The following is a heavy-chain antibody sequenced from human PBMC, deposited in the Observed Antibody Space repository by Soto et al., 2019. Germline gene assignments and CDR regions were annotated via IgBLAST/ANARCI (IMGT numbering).Heavy chain of an antibody. Sequence: GGSLRLSCAASGFTFSSYAMSWVRQAPGKGLEWVSAISGSGGSTYYADSVKGRFTISRDNSKNTLYLQMNSLRAEDTAVYYCAKDNYYYDSSGYYFLAWELANFDYWGQGTLVTVSS. CDR2: ISGSGGST. CDR1: GFTFSSYA. J-gene: IGHJ4*02. D-gene: IGHD3-22*01. CDR3: AKDNYYYDSSGYYFLAWELANFDY. V-gene: IGHV3-23*01.